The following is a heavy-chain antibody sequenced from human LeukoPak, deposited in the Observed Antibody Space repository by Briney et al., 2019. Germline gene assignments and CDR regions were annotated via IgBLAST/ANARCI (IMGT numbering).Heavy chain of an antibody. Sequence: PSETLSLTCAVSGGSISNENWCSWVRQPPGKGLEWIGEIHYRGGTNYNPSLRSRVTISVDTSKNQFSLKMTSVTAADTAVYYCATPNDAFNIWGQGTMVTVSS. CDR3: ATPNDAFNI. V-gene: IGHV4-4*02. J-gene: IGHJ3*02. CDR1: GGSISNENW. CDR2: IHYRGGT.